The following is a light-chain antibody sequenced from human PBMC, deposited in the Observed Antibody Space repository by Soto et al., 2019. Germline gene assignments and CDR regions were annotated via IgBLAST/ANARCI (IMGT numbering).Light chain of an antibody. J-gene: IGLJ2*01. Sequence: LTQPPSVSVAPGKTARITCGGNKIGSKSVHWYQQKPGQAPVLVIYHDSDRPSGIPERFSGSNSGNTATLTISRVEAGDEADYYCQVWDSSSDHVVFGGGTKVTVL. CDR3: QVWDSSSDHVV. CDR2: HDS. V-gene: IGLV3-21*04. CDR1: KIGSKS.